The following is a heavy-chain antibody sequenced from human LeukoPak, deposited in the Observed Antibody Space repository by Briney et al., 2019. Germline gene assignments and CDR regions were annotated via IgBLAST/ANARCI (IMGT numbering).Heavy chain of an antibody. Sequence: SETLSLTCTVSGGSISSYYWSWIRQPPGKGLEWIGYVYYSGSTNYNPSLKSRVTISIDTSRTQFSLKLSSVTAADTAVYYCARSELLWFGGVNSGFDYWGQGTLVTVSS. CDR3: ARSELLWFGGVNSGFDY. D-gene: IGHD3-10*01. CDR1: GGSISSYY. V-gene: IGHV4-59*01. CDR2: VYYSGST. J-gene: IGHJ4*02.